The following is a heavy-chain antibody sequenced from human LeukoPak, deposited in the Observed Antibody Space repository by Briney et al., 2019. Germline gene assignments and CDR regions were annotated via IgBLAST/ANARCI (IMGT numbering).Heavy chain of an antibody. J-gene: IGHJ4*02. CDR1: GFTFDNYG. Sequence: PGGSLRLSCAASGFTFDNYGMHWVRQAPGKGLEWVAFIRSDGGIKYYADSVKGRFTISRDNSKNTLYLQVNSLRAEDTAVYFCAKDADSSGWYPIWGQGTLVTVSS. CDR3: AKDADSSGWYPI. V-gene: IGHV3-30*02. D-gene: IGHD6-19*01. CDR2: IRSDGGIK.